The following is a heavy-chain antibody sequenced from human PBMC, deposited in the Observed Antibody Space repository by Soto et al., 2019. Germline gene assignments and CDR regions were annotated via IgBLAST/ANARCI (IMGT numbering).Heavy chain of an antibody. CDR3: ARGGHDFWSGPFDD. V-gene: IGHV4-4*07. CDR2: IDTSGST. J-gene: IGHJ4*02. CDR1: GGSISNYY. D-gene: IGHD3-3*01. Sequence: PXETLSLKCTVSGGSISNYYCNWIRQPAGKGLEWIGRIDTSGSTNYNPSLKSRVTMSVDTSKQEFSLKLSSVTAADTALYYCARGGHDFWSGPFDDWGRGALVTVSS.